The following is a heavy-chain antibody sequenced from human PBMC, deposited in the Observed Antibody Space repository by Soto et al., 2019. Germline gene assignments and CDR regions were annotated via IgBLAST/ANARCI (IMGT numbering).Heavy chain of an antibody. CDR3: ARSRIQLWSPTTPDYYYYGMDV. CDR1: GGTFSSYA. CDR2: IIPIFGTA. J-gene: IGHJ6*02. D-gene: IGHD5-18*01. Sequence: SVKVSCKASGGTFSSYAISWVRQAPGQGLEWMGGIIPIFGTANYAQKFQGRVTITADKSTSTAYMELSSLRSEDTAVYYCARSRIQLWSPTTPDYYYYGMDVWGQGTTVTVS. V-gene: IGHV1-69*06.